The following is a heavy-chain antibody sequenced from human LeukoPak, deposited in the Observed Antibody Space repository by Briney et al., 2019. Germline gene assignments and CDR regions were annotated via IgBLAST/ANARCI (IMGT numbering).Heavy chain of an antibody. CDR2: IYWNDDK. Sequence: ESSPTLVKPTQTLTLTCTFSGFSLSTSGVGVGWIRQPPGKALEWLALIYWNDDKRYSPSLKSRLTITKDTSKNQVVLTMTNMDPVDTATYYCAHSRSQCSGGSCYFDWFDPWGQGTLVTVSS. V-gene: IGHV2-5*01. D-gene: IGHD2-15*01. J-gene: IGHJ5*02. CDR3: AHSRSQCSGGSCYFDWFDP. CDR1: GFSLSTSGVG.